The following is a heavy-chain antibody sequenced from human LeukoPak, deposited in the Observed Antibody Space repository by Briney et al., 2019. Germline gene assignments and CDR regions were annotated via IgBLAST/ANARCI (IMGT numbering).Heavy chain of an antibody. D-gene: IGHD3-10*01. V-gene: IGHV4-39*01. Sequence: PPETLSLTCTVSGGSITSSNYYGGWIRQPPAKGLWWIGRFYYSGSTNFNPSLKSRVTIYVDTTKNQFSLKLSSVTAADTAVYYCVYYYGSGSVEYWGQGTLVTVSS. CDR1: GGSITSSNYY. CDR3: VYYYGSGSVEY. CDR2: FYYSGST. J-gene: IGHJ4*02.